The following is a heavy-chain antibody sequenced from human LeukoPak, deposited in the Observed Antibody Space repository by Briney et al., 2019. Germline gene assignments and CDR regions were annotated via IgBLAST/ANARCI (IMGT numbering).Heavy chain of an antibody. J-gene: IGHJ4*02. CDR3: AKDRRPLLRGVISDY. V-gene: IGHV3-30*18. D-gene: IGHD3-10*01. Sequence: PGRSLRLSCAASGFTFSSHGMHWVRQAPGKGLEWVTFISYDGSNKYYADSVKGRFTVSRDNSKITLYLQMNSLRVEDTAVYYCAKDRRPLLRGVISDYWGQGTLVTVSS. CDR1: GFTFSSHG. CDR2: ISYDGSNK.